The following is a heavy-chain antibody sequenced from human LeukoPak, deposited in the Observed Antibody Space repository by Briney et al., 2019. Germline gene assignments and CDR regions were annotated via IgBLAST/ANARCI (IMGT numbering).Heavy chain of an antibody. Sequence: PSETLSLTCTVSGVSITSGNYYWDWIRQPPGQGLEWIGSMYYTGNTYYNPSLKSRVTLSLDTSKNHFSLRLSSLTAADTAVYYCATQRLATVAPFDNWGKGTLVTVSS. D-gene: IGHD4-23*01. J-gene: IGHJ4*02. V-gene: IGHV4-39*01. CDR1: GVSITSGNYY. CDR3: ATQRLATVAPFDN. CDR2: MYYTGNT.